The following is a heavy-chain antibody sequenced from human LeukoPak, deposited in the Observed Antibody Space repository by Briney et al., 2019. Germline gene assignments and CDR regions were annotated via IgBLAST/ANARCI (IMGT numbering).Heavy chain of an antibody. CDR2: VSDSGSTT. Sequence: GGSLRLSCAASGFTFSSYTMSWVRQAPGKGLEWVSSVSDSGSTTYYADSVKGRFTISRDNSKNMLYLQMNSLRAADTAVYYCSTRPEFDYWGQGTLVTVSS. CDR1: GFTFSSYT. V-gene: IGHV3-23*01. D-gene: IGHD6-6*01. CDR3: STRPEFDY. J-gene: IGHJ4*02.